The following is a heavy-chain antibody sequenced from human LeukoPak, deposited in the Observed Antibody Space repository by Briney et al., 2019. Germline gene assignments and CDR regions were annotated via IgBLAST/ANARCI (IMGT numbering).Heavy chain of an antibody. CDR1: GFTFDDYA. Sequence: GGSLRLSCAASGFTFDDYAMHWVRHAPGKGLEWVSLLSGDGGSTYYADSVKGRFTISRDNSKNSLYLQMSSLRTEDTALYYCAKDIGSGSSNWFDPWGQGTLVTVSS. V-gene: IGHV3-43*02. J-gene: IGHJ5*02. CDR2: LSGDGGST. CDR3: AKDIGSGSSNWFDP. D-gene: IGHD3-10*01.